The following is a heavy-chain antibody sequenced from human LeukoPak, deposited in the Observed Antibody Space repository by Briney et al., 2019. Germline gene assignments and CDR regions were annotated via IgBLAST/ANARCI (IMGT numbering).Heavy chain of an antibody. Sequence: SVKVSCKASGGTFSSDAISWLRQAPGQGLEWMGGITPIFGGANYPQRFQGRVTITTDESTCTAYMELSSLTSEDTAVYYCASPRFGESMEYFVMWGQGTLVTVSS. V-gene: IGHV1-69*05. D-gene: IGHD3-10*01. CDR1: GGTFSSDA. CDR2: ITPIFGGA. J-gene: IGHJ4*02. CDR3: ASPRFGESMEYFVM.